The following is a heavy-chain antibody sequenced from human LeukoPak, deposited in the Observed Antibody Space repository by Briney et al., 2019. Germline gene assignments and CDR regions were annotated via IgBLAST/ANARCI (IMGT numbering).Heavy chain of an antibody. CDR1: GGSISSYY. V-gene: IGHV4-59*01. J-gene: IGHJ3*02. CDR2: IYYSGST. CDR3: AREDDAFDI. Sequence: PSETLSLTCTVSGGSISSYYWSWIRQPPGKGLEWIGYIYYSGSTNYNPSLKSRVTISVDTSKNQFSPKLSSVTAADTAVYYCAREDDAFDIWGQGTMVTVSS.